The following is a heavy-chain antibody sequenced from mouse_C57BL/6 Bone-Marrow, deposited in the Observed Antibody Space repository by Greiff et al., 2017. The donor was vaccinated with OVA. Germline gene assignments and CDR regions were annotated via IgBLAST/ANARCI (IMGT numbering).Heavy chain of an antibody. CDR3: ARRGSNYGEVFDY. J-gene: IGHJ2*01. Sequence: EVQVVESGGGLVQPGGSLKLSCAASGFTFSDYYMYWVRQTPEKRLEWVAYISNGGGSTYYPDTVKGRFTISRDNAKNTLYLQMSRLKSEDTAMYYCARRGSNYGEVFDYWGQGTTLTVSS. CDR2: ISNGGGST. D-gene: IGHD2-5*01. V-gene: IGHV5-12*01. CDR1: GFTFSDYY.